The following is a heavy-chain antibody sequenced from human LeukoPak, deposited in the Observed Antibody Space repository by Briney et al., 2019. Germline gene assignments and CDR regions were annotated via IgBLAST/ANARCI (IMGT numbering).Heavy chain of an antibody. CDR3: ARIGSITIFGVVNNYMDV. CDR2: MNPNSGNT. CDR1: GYTFTSYD. D-gene: IGHD3-3*01. Sequence: ASVKVSCKASGYTFTSYDINWVRQATGQGLEWMGWMNPNSGNTGYAQKFQGRVTITRNTSISTAYMELSSLRSEDTAVYYCARIGSITIFGVVNNYMDVWGKGTTVTVS. J-gene: IGHJ6*03. V-gene: IGHV1-8*03.